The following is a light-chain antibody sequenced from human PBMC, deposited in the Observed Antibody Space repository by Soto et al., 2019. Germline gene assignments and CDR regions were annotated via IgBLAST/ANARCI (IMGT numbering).Light chain of an antibody. Sequence: QSVLTQPPSASGSPGQSVTISCTGTSSDVGAYNYVSWYQQHAGKAPKLVIYEVTQRPSGVPDRFSGSKSANTASLTVSGLQAEDEADYYCSSFAPSNTWVFGGGTKLPVL. CDR1: SSDVGAYNY. J-gene: IGLJ3*02. V-gene: IGLV2-8*01. CDR3: SSFAPSNTWV. CDR2: EVT.